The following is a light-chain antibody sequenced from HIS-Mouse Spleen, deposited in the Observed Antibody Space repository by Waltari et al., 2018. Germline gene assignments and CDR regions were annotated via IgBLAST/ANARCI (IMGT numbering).Light chain of an antibody. CDR1: SSDVGIYNR. CDR3: SLYTSSSTWV. V-gene: IGLV2-18*01. CDR2: EVS. J-gene: IGLJ3*02. Sequence: QSALTQPPSVSGSPGQSVTISCPATSSDVGIYNRVPWYQQPPGTAPKLMIYEVSNRPSGVPDRFSGSKSGNTASLTISGLQAEDEADYYCSLYTSSSTWVFGGGTKLTVL.